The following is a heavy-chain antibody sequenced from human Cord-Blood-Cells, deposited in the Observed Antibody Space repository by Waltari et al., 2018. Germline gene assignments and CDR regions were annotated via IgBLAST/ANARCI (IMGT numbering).Heavy chain of an antibody. V-gene: IGHV1-24*01. J-gene: IGHJ2*01. Sequence: QVQLVQSGAEVKKPGASVKVSCKVSGYTLTELSMHWVRQAPGKGLEWMGGFDPEEGETIYAQKFQGRVTMTEDTSTDTAYMELSSLRSEDTAVYYCATDRYRRLAARPDWYFDLWGRGTLVTVSS. CDR1: GYTLTELS. CDR3: ATDRYRRLAARPDWYFDL. D-gene: IGHD6-6*01. CDR2: FDPEEGET.